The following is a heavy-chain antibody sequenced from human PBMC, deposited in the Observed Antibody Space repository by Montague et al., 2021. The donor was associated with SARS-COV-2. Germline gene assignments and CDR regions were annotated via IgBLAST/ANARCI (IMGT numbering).Heavy chain of an antibody. J-gene: IGHJ4*02. V-gene: IGHV6-1*01. Sequence: CAISGDSVSSNIATWNWIRQSPSRGLEWLGRTYYRSKWYNDYAESVKSRITIDPDTSKHQFSLHLNSVTPEDTAVYYCARIPVGSKYYFDFWAREPWSPSPQ. D-gene: IGHD2-2*01. CDR2: TYYRSKWYN. CDR3: ARIPVGSKYYFDF. CDR1: GDSVSSNIAT.